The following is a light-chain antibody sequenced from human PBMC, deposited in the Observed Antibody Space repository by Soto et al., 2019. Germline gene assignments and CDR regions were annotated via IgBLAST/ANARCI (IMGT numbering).Light chain of an antibody. J-gene: IGKJ1*01. CDR3: QQYNSYPWT. CDR2: DVS. V-gene: IGKV1-5*01. Sequence: DIQMTQSPSTLSASVGDRVTITCRASQSISNWLAWYQQKPGKVPKLLIYDVSRLESGVPSRFSGSGSGTEFTLTISSLQPDDFATYYCQQYNSYPWTFGQGTKVDIK. CDR1: QSISNW.